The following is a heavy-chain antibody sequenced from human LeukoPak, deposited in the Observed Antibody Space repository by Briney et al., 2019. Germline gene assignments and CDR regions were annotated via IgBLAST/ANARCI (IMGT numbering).Heavy chain of an antibody. V-gene: IGHV3-43*02. CDR2: ISGDGGST. Sequence: TGGSLRLSCAASGFTFDDYPMHWVRQAPGKGLEWVSLISGDGGSTYYADSVKGRFTISRDNSKNSLYLQMNSLRTEDTALYYCAKASPSYVWGSYRLRPFDYWGQGTLVTVSS. CDR1: GFTFDDYP. D-gene: IGHD3-16*02. J-gene: IGHJ4*02. CDR3: AKASPSYVWGSYRLRPFDY.